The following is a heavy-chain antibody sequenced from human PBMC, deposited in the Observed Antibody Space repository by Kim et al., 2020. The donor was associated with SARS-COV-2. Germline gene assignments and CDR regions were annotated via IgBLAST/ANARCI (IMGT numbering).Heavy chain of an antibody. CDR2: ISYDGSNK. J-gene: IGHJ3*02. Sequence: GGSLRLSCAASGFTFSSYAMHWVRQAPGKGLEWVAVISYDGSNKYYADSVKGRFTISRDNSKNTLYLQMNSLRAEDTAVYYCARDSIVDYGGNSRAFAI. V-gene: IGHV3-30*04. CDR3: ARDSIVDYGGNSRAFAI. D-gene: IGHD4-17*01. CDR1: GFTFSSYA.